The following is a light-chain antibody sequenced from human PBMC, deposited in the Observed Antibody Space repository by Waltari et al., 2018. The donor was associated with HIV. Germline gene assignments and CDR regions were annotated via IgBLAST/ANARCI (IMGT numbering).Light chain of an antibody. V-gene: IGKV3-11*01. J-gene: IGKJ4*01. Sequence: ENVLTQSLATLSLSPGERATPSCSASQTVDDYLAWYQQKPGQAPRLLIYDTSHRVTGIPARFSGSGSGTDFTLTISSLEPEDFAVYYCQQRSNWPPTFGGGTKVEI. CDR1: QTVDDY. CDR2: DTS. CDR3: QQRSNWPPT.